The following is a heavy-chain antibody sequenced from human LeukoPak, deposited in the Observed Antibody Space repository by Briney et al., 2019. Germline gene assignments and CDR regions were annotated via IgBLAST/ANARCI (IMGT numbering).Heavy chain of an antibody. Sequence: GGSLRLSCAASGFTFSSYEMNWVRQAPGKGLEWVSYISSSGITIYYADSVKGQFTISKDNAKKSFYLEMNSLRAEDTVLYYCARVPAGVIGMKDALDIWGQGTMVTVCS. J-gene: IGHJ3*02. V-gene: IGHV3-48*03. D-gene: IGHD3-16*02. CDR3: ARVPAGVIGMKDALDI. CDR2: ISSSGITI. CDR1: GFTFSSYE.